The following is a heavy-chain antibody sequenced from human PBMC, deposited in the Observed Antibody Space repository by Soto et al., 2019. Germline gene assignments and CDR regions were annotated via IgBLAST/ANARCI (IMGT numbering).Heavy chain of an antibody. CDR2: IYSGGST. J-gene: IGHJ4*02. D-gene: IGHD6-6*01. CDR1: GFTFSSYG. V-gene: IGHV3-NL1*01. CDR3: ARAYSSSFTFDY. Sequence: QVQLVESGGGVVQPGRSLRLSCAASGFTFSSYGMHWVRQAPGKGLEWVAVIYSGGSTYYADSVKGRFTISRDNSKNTLYLQMNSLRAEDTAVYYCARAYSSSFTFDYWGQGTLVTVSS.